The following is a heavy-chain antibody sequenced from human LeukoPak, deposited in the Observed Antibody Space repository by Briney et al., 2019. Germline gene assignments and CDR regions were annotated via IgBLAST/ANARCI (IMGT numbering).Heavy chain of an antibody. J-gene: IGHJ4*02. Sequence: GASVKVSCKASGYTFTSYAMNWVRQAPGQGLEWMGIINPSGGSTSYAQKFQGRVTMTRDMSTSTVYMELSSLRSEDTAVYYCARSPTARPRWYYFDYWGQGTLVTVSP. D-gene: IGHD6-6*01. CDR2: INPSGGST. V-gene: IGHV1-46*01. CDR3: ARSPTARPRWYYFDY. CDR1: GYTFTSYA.